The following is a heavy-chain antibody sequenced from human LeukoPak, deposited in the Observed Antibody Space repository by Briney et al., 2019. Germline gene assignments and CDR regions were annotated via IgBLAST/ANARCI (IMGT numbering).Heavy chain of an antibody. J-gene: IGHJ4*02. D-gene: IGHD2-15*01. CDR2: VYHTGSP. CDR1: GYSVTNDYN. V-gene: IGHV4-38-2*01. CDR3: ARGGIVVAVYFDF. Sequence: PSETLSLTCVVSGYSVTNDYNGGWIRQPPGKGLAWIGSVYHTGSPYYNPSLKSRVTISVDTSKNQLSLKLRSVTAADTAGYYCARGGIVVAVYFDFWGKGTLVTVSS.